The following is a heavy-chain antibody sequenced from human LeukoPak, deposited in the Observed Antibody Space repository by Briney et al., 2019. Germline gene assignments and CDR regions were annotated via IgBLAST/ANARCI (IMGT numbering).Heavy chain of an antibody. D-gene: IGHD5-18*01. J-gene: IGHJ6*02. Sequence: SETLSLTCTVSGGSISSYYWSWIRQPPGKGLEWIGYIYYSGSTNYNPSLKSRVTISVDTSKNQFSLKLSSVTAADTAVYYCARGLPQYYYYGMDVWGQGTTVTASS. CDR2: IYYSGST. V-gene: IGHV4-59*01. CDR3: ARGLPQYYYYGMDV. CDR1: GGSISSYY.